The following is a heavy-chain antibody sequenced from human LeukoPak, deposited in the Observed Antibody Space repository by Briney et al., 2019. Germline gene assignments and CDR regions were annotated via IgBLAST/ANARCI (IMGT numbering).Heavy chain of an antibody. CDR3: ARRYCSSTSCRFDP. Sequence: EASVKVSCKASGYTFTSYGINWVRQATGQGLEWMGWMNPNSGNTDYAQKFQGRLTMTRNTSITTAYMELSSLRSEDTAVYYCARRYCSSTSCRFDPWGQGTLVTVSS. J-gene: IGHJ5*02. V-gene: IGHV1-8*01. CDR2: MNPNSGNT. D-gene: IGHD2-2*01. CDR1: GYTFTSYG.